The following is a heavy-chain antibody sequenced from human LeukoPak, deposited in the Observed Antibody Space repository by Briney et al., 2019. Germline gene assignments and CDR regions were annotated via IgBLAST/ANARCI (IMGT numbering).Heavy chain of an antibody. Sequence: ASVKVSCKASGYIFSDYYLHWERQAPGQGLEWMGWINPNSGGANLAQKFQGRATMTRDTSITTVYMELSRLRSDDTAMYHCVRGNIPAPFHYWGQGTLVTVSS. V-gene: IGHV1-2*02. CDR2: INPNSGGA. J-gene: IGHJ4*02. CDR1: GYIFSDYY. CDR3: VRGNIPAPFHY. D-gene: IGHD1-14*01.